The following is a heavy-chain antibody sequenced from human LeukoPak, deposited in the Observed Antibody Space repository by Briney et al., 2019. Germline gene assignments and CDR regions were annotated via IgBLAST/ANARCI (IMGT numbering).Heavy chain of an antibody. V-gene: IGHV4-59*08. CDR3: ARRGVGSSGPSGYFDY. Sequence: SSETLSLTCTVSGGSISSYYWSWIRQPPGKGLEWIGYIYYSGSTNYNPSLKSRVTISVDTSKNQFSLKLSSVTAADTAVYYCARRGVGSSGPSGYFDYWGQGTLVTVSS. J-gene: IGHJ4*02. D-gene: IGHD6-19*01. CDR2: IYYSGST. CDR1: GGSISSYY.